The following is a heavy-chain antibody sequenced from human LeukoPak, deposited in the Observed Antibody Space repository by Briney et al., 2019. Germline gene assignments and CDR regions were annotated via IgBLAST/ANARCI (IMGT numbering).Heavy chain of an antibody. D-gene: IGHD6-19*01. Sequence: PSETLSLTCTVSGGSISTYYRSWIRQPAGKGLEWIGRIYSSGNTNYNSSLKSRVSMSVDTSKNQFSMKLSSVTAADTAVYYCARDLIFRPWLVFDAFDIWGQGTKVTVSS. CDR3: ARDLIFRPWLVFDAFDI. CDR1: GGSISTYY. J-gene: IGHJ3*02. V-gene: IGHV4-4*07. CDR2: IYSSGNT.